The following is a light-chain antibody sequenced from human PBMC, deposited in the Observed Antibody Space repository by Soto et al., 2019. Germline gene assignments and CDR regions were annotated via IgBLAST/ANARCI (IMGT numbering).Light chain of an antibody. CDR3: SSYTSSSTYV. V-gene: IGLV2-14*01. CDR2: DVS. J-gene: IGLJ1*01. CDR1: SSDVGGYNY. Sequence: QSALTQPASESGSPGQSITISCTGTSSDVGGYNYVSWYQQHPGKAPKLMIYDVSNRPSGVSNRFSGSKSGNTASLTISGLQAEDEAEYYCSSYTSSSTYVFGTGTKLTVL.